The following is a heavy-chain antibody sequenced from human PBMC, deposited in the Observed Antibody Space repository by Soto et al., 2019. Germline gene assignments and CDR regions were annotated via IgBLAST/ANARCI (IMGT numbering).Heavy chain of an antibody. Sequence: GGSLRLSCAASGFTFSSYSMSWVRQAPGKGLEWVSAISTSGGSTHYADSVKGRFTISRDNSKNTLYLQMNSLRAEDTAVYYCAKDIGPQYEGLAPFDYWGQGTLVTVSS. D-gene: IGHD6-19*01. CDR3: AKDIGPQYEGLAPFDY. V-gene: IGHV3-23*01. CDR1: GFTFSSYS. CDR2: ISTSGGST. J-gene: IGHJ4*02.